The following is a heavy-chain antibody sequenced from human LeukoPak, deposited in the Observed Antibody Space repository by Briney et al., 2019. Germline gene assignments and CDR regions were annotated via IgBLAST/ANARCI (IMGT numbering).Heavy chain of an antibody. J-gene: IGHJ6*03. D-gene: IGHD6-25*01. CDR2: VYFSGNT. CDR1: GGSISRND. V-gene: IGHV4-59*01. Sequence: SETLSLTCSVSGGSISRNDWIWIRQPPGKGLEFIGNVYFSGNTNYNPSLKSRVTISIDTSKNQFSLTLSSVTAADTAVYSCARDSAAGYMDVWGKGTTVTVSS. CDR3: ARDSAAGYMDV.